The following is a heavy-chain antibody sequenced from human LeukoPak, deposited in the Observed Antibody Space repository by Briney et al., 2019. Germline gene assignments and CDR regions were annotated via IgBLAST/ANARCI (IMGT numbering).Heavy chain of an antibody. Sequence: GASVKVSCKASGGTFSSYAISWVRQAPGQGLEWMGGIIPIFGTANYAQKFQGRVTITADKSTSTAYMELSSLGSEDTAVYYCASSARTTVVTPGAFDIWGQGTMVTVSS. D-gene: IGHD4-23*01. CDR1: GGTFSSYA. J-gene: IGHJ3*02. V-gene: IGHV1-69*06. CDR3: ASSARTTVVTPGAFDI. CDR2: IIPIFGTA.